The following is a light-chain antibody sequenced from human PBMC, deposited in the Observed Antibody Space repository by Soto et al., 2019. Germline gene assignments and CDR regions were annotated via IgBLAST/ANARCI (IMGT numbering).Light chain of an antibody. CDR1: QSLVYSDGNTY. V-gene: IGKV2-30*01. Sequence: DVVMTQSPLSLPVTLGQPASISCRSSQSLVYSDGNTYLNWFQQRPGQSPRRLIYKVSKRGSGVPDRFSGSGSGTDFTLKISRVEAEDVGVYYCMQGTHWPPFTFGPGTKVDIK. CDR3: MQGTHWPPFT. CDR2: KVS. J-gene: IGKJ3*01.